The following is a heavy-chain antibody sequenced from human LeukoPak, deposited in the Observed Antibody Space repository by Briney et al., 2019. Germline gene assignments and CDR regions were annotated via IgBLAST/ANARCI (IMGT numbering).Heavy chain of an antibody. Sequence: QSGGSLRLSCATSGFTFGSYTMTWARQAPGKGLEWVSVISGSGYYSYYADSVKGRFTVSRDNSKTTLYLQMNSLRADDTAVYYCAKGGPTGSNYFDFWGQGTLVTVSS. V-gene: IGHV3-23*01. CDR2: ISGSGYYS. D-gene: IGHD1-26*01. CDR1: GFTFGSYT. CDR3: AKGGPTGSNYFDF. J-gene: IGHJ4*02.